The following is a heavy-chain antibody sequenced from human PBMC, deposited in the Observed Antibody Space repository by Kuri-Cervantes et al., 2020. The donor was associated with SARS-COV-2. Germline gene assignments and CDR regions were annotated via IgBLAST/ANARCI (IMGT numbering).Heavy chain of an antibody. CDR2: IYYSGST. CDR1: GDSISSSRYY. Sequence: SETLSLTCTVSGDSISSSRYYWGWIRQPPGKGLEWIGYIYYSGSTYYNPSLKSRVTISVDTSKNQFSLNLSSVTAADTAVYYCAREDLSSGWIDYWGQGTLVTVSS. J-gene: IGHJ4*02. D-gene: IGHD6-19*01. CDR3: AREDLSSGWIDY. V-gene: IGHV4-30-4*07.